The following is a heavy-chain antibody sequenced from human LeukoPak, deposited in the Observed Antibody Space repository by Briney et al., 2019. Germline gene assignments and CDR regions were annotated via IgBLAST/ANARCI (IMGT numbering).Heavy chain of an antibody. Sequence: SETLSLTCSVSGDSIFNSNSYWSWMRQPAGKGLEWIGHVFSRGNTNYNPSLKSRVTISVDTSKNQFSLKLRSVTAADTAVYYCARDYYDSSGYQNYDAFDIWGQGTMVTVSS. CDR3: ARDYYDSSGYQNYDAFDI. CDR1: GDSIFNSNSY. V-gene: IGHV4-61*09. CDR2: VFSRGNT. J-gene: IGHJ3*02. D-gene: IGHD3-22*01.